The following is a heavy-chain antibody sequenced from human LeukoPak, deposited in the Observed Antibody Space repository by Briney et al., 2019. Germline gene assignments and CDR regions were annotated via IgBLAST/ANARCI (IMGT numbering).Heavy chain of an antibody. CDR2: ISSSGRTM. CDR3: ARDRSPGGGATHFDN. D-gene: IGHD1-26*01. Sequence: GGSLRLSCAASGFIFSSYEMSWVRQAPGKGLEWVSYISSSGRTMYYADSVKGRFTISRDNAKNSLYLQMNSLRAEDTAVYYCARDRSPGGGATHFDNWGQGTLVTVSS. J-gene: IGHJ4*02. CDR1: GFIFSSYE. V-gene: IGHV3-48*03.